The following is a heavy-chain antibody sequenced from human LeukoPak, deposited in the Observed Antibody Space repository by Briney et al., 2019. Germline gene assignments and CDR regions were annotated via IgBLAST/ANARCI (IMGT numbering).Heavy chain of an antibody. D-gene: IGHD3-3*01. CDR2: ISSSGSTI. J-gene: IGHJ4*02. CDR3: ARDINPPGYDFWSGYPDY. Sequence: GGSLRLSCAASGFTFSDYYMSWIRQAPGKGLEWVSYISSSGSTIYYAGSVKGRFTISRDNAKNSLYLQMNSLRAEDTAVYYCARDINPPGYDFWSGYPDYWGQGTLVTVSS. CDR1: GFTFSDYY. V-gene: IGHV3-11*04.